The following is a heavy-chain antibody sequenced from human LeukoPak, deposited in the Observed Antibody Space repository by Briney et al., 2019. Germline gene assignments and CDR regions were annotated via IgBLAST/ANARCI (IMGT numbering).Heavy chain of an antibody. Sequence: GGSLRLSCAASAFTFSSYWMHWVRQAPGKGLEWVSRIKGDESSINYADSVEGRFTISRDNAKNTVYLHLNSLRAEDTAVYYCARGPFMNMITFGGIRSDYYMDVWGKGTTVTVSS. CDR3: ARGPFMNMITFGGIRSDYYMDV. V-gene: IGHV3-74*01. CDR2: IKGDESSI. CDR1: AFTFSSYW. D-gene: IGHD3-16*01. J-gene: IGHJ6*03.